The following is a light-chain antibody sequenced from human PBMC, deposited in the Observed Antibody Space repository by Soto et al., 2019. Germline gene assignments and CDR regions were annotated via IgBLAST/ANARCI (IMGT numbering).Light chain of an antibody. Sequence: EIVLTQSPGTLSLSPGERATLSCRASQSVSSSYLAWYQQKPGQAPRLLIYGASSRATGIPDRFSGSGSGTDFTLTISSLQSEDFAVYFCQQYNIWPLWTFGQGPRWIS. V-gene: IGKV3-20*01. CDR2: GAS. CDR3: QQYNIWPLWT. CDR1: QSVSSSY. J-gene: IGKJ1*01.